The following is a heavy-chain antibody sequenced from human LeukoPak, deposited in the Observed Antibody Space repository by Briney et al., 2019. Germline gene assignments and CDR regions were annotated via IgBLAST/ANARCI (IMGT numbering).Heavy chain of an antibody. Sequence: PGGSLRLSCAASGFTFSNYAMHWVRQAPGKGLEWVAVISYAGGNKYYADSVMGRFTISRDNSKNTLYLQMNSLRAEDTAVYYCAREVIVAAGNYFDYWGQGTLVAVSS. CDR3: AREVIVAAGNYFDY. D-gene: IGHD6-13*01. V-gene: IGHV3-30-3*01. CDR2: ISYAGGNK. J-gene: IGHJ4*02. CDR1: GFTFSNYA.